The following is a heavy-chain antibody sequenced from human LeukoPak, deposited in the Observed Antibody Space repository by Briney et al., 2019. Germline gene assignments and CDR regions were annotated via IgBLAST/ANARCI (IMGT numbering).Heavy chain of an antibody. CDR3: AKDSSITNLYYGLDV. CDR2: ISRSGSAI. D-gene: IGHD3-3*01. CDR1: GFTFSSYA. V-gene: IGHV3-48*03. J-gene: IGHJ6*02. Sequence: GGSLRLSCAASGFTFSSYAMSWVRQAPGKGLEWVSYISRSGSAIYYADSVRGRFTITRDNAKNSLSLQMNSLRAEDTAVYSCAKDSSITNLYYGLDVWGQGTTVTVSS.